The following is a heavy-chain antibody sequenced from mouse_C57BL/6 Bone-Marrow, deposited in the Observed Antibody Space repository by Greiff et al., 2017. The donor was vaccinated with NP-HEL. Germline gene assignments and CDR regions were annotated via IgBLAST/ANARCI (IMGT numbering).Heavy chain of an antibody. D-gene: IGHD1-1*01. V-gene: IGHV1-54*01. CDR1: GYAFTNYL. CDR3: ARFPDYYGSSYWYFDV. J-gene: IGHJ1*03. CDR2: INPGSGGT. Sequence: VKLQESGAELVRPGTSVKVSCKASGYAFTNYLIEWVKQRPGQGLEWIGVINPGSGGTNYNEKFKGKATLTADKSSSTAYMQLSSLTSEDSAVYFCARFPDYYGSSYWYFDVWGTGTTVTVSS.